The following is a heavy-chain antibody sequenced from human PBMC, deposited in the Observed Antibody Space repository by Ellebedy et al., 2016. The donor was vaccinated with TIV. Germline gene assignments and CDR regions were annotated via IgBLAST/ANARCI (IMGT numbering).Heavy chain of an antibody. CDR3: ARDMGYSYGHSFDY. Sequence: GESLKISCAASGFTFSSYSMNWVRQAPGKGLEWVSSISSSSSYIYYADSVKGRFSISRDNSKNTLYLQMNSLRAEDTAVYYCARDMGYSYGHSFDYWGQGTLVTVSS. V-gene: IGHV3-21*01. J-gene: IGHJ4*02. CDR1: GFTFSSYS. CDR2: ISSSSSYI. D-gene: IGHD5-18*01.